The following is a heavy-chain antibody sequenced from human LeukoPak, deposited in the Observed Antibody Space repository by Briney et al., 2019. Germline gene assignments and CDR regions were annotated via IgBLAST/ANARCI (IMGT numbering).Heavy chain of an antibody. CDR2: LSGSGCST. D-gene: IGHD3-22*01. Sequence: PGGSLTLFCAASGFTFSTHHMVWSRHAPGKGLEWLSALSGSGCSTYYEVSVKGRFTISRDNSKNTLYLQMNSLRAKDTAVYYCAKDRYYYDSSGYYSHFDYWGQGPLVTVSS. J-gene: IGHJ4*02. CDR3: AKDRYYYDSSGYYSHFDY. V-gene: IGHV3-23*01. CDR1: GFTFSTHH.